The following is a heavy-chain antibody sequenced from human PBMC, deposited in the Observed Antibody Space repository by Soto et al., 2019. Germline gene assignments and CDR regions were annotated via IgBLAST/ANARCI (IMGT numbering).Heavy chain of an antibody. CDR2: IGTKPGGGPT. Sequence: EVQLVESGGGLVEPGGSLRLSCAASGFTFSASWMGWVRQAPGKGLEYVGRIGTKPGGGPTDYTAPVKGRFTVSRDDSRNALYLQLQNLNTGVPAVYFGITRGGGHWGQGALVTVSS. CDR3: ITRGGGH. D-gene: IGHD3-16*01. J-gene: IGHJ4*02. V-gene: IGHV3-15*04. CDR1: GFTFSASW.